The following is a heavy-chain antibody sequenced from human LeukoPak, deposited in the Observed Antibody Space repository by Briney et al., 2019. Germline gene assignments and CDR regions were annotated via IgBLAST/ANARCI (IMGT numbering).Heavy chain of an antibody. Sequence: PGRSLRLSCAASGFTLSSYAMGWVRQAAGKGLEWVSGISGSGRRSNYADYADSVKGRFTISRDNSNNTLYLQMNSLRAEDTAVYYCAKETGYYDSSGYFWGYFDYWGQGTLVTVSS. J-gene: IGHJ4*02. D-gene: IGHD3-22*01. V-gene: IGHV3-23*01. CDR3: AKETGYYDSSGYFWGYFDY. CDR2: ISGSGRRSNYA. CDR1: GFTLSSYA.